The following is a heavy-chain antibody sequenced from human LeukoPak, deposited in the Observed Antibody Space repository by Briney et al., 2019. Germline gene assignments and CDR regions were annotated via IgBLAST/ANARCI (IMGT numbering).Heavy chain of an antibody. V-gene: IGHV4-59*01. D-gene: IGHD5-12*01. CDR3: ARAGSGYDSAFDI. CDR1: GGSISSYY. CDR2: IHYSGST. Sequence: SETLSLTCTVSGGSISSYYWSWIRQPPGKGLEWIGYIHYSGSTNYNPSLKSRVTISVDTSKNQFSLKLSSVTAADTAVYYCARAGSGYDSAFDIWGQGTMVTVSS. J-gene: IGHJ3*02.